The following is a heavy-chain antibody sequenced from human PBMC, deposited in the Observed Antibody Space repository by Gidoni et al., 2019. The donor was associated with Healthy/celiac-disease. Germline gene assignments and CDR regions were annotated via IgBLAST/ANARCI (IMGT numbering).Heavy chain of an antibody. CDR3: ARDLVVVAREGAGDAFDI. V-gene: IGHV1-46*01. J-gene: IGHJ3*02. D-gene: IGHD2-21*01. Sequence: QVQLVQSGAEVKKPGASVKVSFKASGYTFTSYYMHWVRQAPGQGLEWMGIINPSGGRTSYAEKFKSRVTMTRDTSTSTVYMELSSLRSEDTAVYYCARDLVVVAREGAGDAFDIWGQGTMVTVSS. CDR2: INPSGGRT. CDR1: GYTFTSYY.